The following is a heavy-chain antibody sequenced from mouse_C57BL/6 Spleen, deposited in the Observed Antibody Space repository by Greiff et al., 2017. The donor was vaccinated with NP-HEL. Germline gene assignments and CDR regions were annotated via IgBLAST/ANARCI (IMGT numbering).Heavy chain of an antibody. CDR3: AREGEFYDSSYWYFDV. CDR1: GYSFTDYN. V-gene: IGHV1-39*01. Sequence: EVQLQQSGPELVKPGASVKISCKASGYSFTDYNMNWVKQSNGKSLEWIGVINPNYGTTSYNQKFKGKATLTVDQSSSTAYMQLNSRTSEDAAVYYCAREGEFYDSSYWYFDVWGTGTTVTVAS. J-gene: IGHJ1*03. CDR2: INPNYGTT. D-gene: IGHD2-12*01.